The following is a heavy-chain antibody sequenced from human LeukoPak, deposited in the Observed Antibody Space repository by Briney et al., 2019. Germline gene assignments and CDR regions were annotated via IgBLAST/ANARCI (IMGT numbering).Heavy chain of an antibody. CDR3: ARVPARGYY. J-gene: IGHJ4*02. CDR2: ISYDGSNK. CDR1: GFTFSSYG. Sequence: PGGSLRLSCAASGFTFSSYGMHWVRQAPGKGLEWVAVISYDGSNKYYADSVKGRFTISRDNAKNSLYLQMNRLRAEDTAVYYCARVPARGYYWGQGTLVTVSS. D-gene: IGHD6-6*01. V-gene: IGHV3-30*03.